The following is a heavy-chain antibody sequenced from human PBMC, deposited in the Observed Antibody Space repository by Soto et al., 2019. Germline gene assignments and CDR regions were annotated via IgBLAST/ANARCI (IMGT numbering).Heavy chain of an antibody. V-gene: IGHV3-33*01. CDR2: IWYDGSNK. CDR1: GFTFSSYG. J-gene: IGHJ6*02. Sequence: VGSLRLSCAASGFTFSSYGMHCVRQAPGKGLEWVAVIWYDGSNKYYADSVKGRFTISRDNSKNTLYLQMNSLRAEDTAVYYCARVKGIQLWLPYYYYGMDVWGQGATVTVSS. CDR3: ARVKGIQLWLPYYYYGMDV. D-gene: IGHD5-18*01.